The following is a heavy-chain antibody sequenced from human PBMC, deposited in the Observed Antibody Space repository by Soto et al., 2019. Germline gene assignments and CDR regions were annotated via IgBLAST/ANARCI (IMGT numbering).Heavy chain of an antibody. CDR1: GFTFSSYA. D-gene: IGHD3-10*01. CDR2: ISYDGSNK. Sequence: QVQLVESGGGVVQPGRSLRLSCAASGFTFSSYAMHWVRQAPGKGLEWVAVISYDGSNKYYADSVKGRFTISRDNSKNTLYLQMNSLRGEDTAVYYCARDLRLWFGELLPDYWGQGTLVTVSS. V-gene: IGHV3-30-3*01. CDR3: ARDLRLWFGELLPDY. J-gene: IGHJ4*02.